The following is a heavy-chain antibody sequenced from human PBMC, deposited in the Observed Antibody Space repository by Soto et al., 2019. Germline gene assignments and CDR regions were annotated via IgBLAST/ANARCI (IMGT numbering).Heavy chain of an antibody. J-gene: IGHJ5*02. CDR1: GGSISSSSYY. CDR2: IYYSGST. V-gene: IGHV4-39*01. D-gene: IGHD3-10*01. Sequence: SETLSLTCTVSGGSISSSSYYWGWIRQPPGKGLEWIGSIYYSGSTYYNPSLKSRVTISVDTSKNQFSLKLSSVTAADTAVYYCAGSMVRGVIITGWFDPWGQGTLVTVSS. CDR3: AGSMVRGVIITGWFDP.